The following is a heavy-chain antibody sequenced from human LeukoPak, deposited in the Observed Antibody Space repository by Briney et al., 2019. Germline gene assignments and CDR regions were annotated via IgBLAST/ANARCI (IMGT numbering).Heavy chain of an antibody. CDR3: ARGKWLWFDC. J-gene: IGHJ4*02. CDR2: IYYSGST. Sequence: SETLSLTCAVSGGSISSYYWSWIRQPPGKGLEWIGYIYYSGSTNCNPSLKSRVTISVDTSKNQFSLKLSSVTAADTAVYYCARGKWLWFDCWGQGTLVTVSS. V-gene: IGHV4-59*08. CDR1: GGSISSYY. D-gene: IGHD3-22*01.